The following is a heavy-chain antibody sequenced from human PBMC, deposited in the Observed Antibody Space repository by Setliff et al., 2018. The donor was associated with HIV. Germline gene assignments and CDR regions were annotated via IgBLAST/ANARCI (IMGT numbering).Heavy chain of an antibody. D-gene: IGHD6-13*01. CDR1: GGSFSGYY. CDR3: VTSSSWSSRLNF. Sequence: PSETLSLTCAVYGGSFSGYYWSWIRQPPGKGLEWIGEINHSGSTNYNPSLKSRVTISVDTSKNQFSLKVTSVTAADTAVYYCVTSSSWSSRLNFWGQGMLVTVS. J-gene: IGHJ4*02. V-gene: IGHV4-34*01. CDR2: INHSGST.